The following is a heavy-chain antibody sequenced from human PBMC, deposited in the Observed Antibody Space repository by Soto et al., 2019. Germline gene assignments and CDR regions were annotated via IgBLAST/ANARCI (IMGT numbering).Heavy chain of an antibody. Sequence: QVQLVESGGGVVQPGRSLRLSCAASGFTFSSYGMHWVRQAPGKGLEWVAVIWYDGSNKYYADSVKGRFTISRDNSKNTLYLQMNSLRAEDTAVYYCARGIIPKQYYDGMDVWGQGTTVTVSS. V-gene: IGHV3-33*01. D-gene: IGHD1-20*01. CDR2: IWYDGSNK. CDR1: GFTFSSYG. CDR3: ARGIIPKQYYDGMDV. J-gene: IGHJ6*02.